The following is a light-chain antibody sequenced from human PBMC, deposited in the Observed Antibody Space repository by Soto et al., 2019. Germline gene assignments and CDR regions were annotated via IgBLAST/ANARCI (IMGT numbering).Light chain of an antibody. CDR3: SSYAGSNNYV. J-gene: IGLJ1*01. CDR1: SRDGGGYNY. V-gene: IGLV2-8*01. CDR2: EVS. Sequence: QSALSQPPSASGSPGQSFTISCTGTSRDGGGYNYVSWYQQHPGKAPKLMIYEVSERPSGVPDRFSGSKSGNTASLTVSGLQAEDEADYYCSSYAGSNNYVFGTGTKVTVL.